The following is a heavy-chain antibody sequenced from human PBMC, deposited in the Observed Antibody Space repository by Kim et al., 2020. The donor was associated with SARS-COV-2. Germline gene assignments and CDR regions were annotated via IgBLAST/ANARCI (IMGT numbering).Heavy chain of an antibody. D-gene: IGHD2-21*02. CDR3: ARGHFYFYYGMDV. CDR1: GGSFSGYY. Sequence: SETLSLTCAVYGGSFSGYYWSWIRQPPGKGLEWIGEINHSGSTNYNPSLKSRVTISVDTSKNQFSLKLSSVTAADTAVYYCARGHFYFYYGMDVWGQGTTVTVSS. CDR2: INHSGST. J-gene: IGHJ6*02. V-gene: IGHV4-34*01.